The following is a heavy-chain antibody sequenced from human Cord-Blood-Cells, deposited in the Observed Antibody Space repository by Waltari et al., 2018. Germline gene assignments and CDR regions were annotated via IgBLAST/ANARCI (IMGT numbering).Heavy chain of an antibody. J-gene: IGHJ1*01. D-gene: IGHD2-21*02. CDR1: GYTLTELS. CDR3: VKTECDLVAEYMQH. Sequence: QVQLVQSGAELKKPGASVKVSCKVSGYTLTELSMHWVRQAPGKGLEWMGGFYPDDGETIYAQNYQGIVAMTDETSADTAWLEVSRLGSEDTAVYCWVKTECDLVAEYMQHWGQGTLVTVSS. CDR2: FYPDDGET. V-gene: IGHV1-24*01.